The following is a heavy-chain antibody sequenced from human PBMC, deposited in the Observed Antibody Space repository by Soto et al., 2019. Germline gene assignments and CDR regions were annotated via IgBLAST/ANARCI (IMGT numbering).Heavy chain of an antibody. CDR1: GGSISSGGYS. Sequence: QLQLQESGSGLVKPSQTLSLTCAVSGGSISSGGYSWSWFRQPPGKGLEWIGYIYHNRNTYYNPALKSRVTISVDRTKNQFSLKLSSVTAADTAMYYCARVPAPWGQGTLVTVSS. J-gene: IGHJ5*02. CDR2: IYHNRNT. V-gene: IGHV4-30-2*01. CDR3: ARVPAP.